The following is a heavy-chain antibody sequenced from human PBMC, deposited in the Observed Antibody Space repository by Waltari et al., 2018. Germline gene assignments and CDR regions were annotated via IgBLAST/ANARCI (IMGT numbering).Heavy chain of an antibody. CDR2: ISGSGGST. V-gene: IGHV3-23*01. CDR3: AKDSAVRPYGTVTTSEANFDY. D-gene: IGHD4-17*01. Sequence: EVQLLESGGGLVQPGGSLRLSCAASGFTFSSYAMNWVRQAPGKGLEWVSAISGSGGSTYYADSVKGRFTISRDNSKNTLYLQMNSLRAEDTAVYYCAKDSAVRPYGTVTTSEANFDYWGQGTLVTVSS. J-gene: IGHJ4*02. CDR1: GFTFSSYA.